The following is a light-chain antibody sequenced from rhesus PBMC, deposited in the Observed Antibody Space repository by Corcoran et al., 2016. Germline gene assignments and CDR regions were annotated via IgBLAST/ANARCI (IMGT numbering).Light chain of an antibody. Sequence: DIQMTQSPSSLSASVGDKVTITCHASQDISSWLAWYQQKPGKAPKPLIYFASSLQSGVPSRFSGSGSGTDYTLTINRLESEDFAAYYCQRYDDLPLTFGGGTKVELK. CDR3: QRYDDLPLT. V-gene: IGKV1-19*01. CDR1: QDISSW. J-gene: IGKJ4*01. CDR2: FAS.